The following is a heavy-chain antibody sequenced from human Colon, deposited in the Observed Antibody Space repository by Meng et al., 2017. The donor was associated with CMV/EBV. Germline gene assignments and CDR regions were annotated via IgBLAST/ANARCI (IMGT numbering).Heavy chain of an antibody. J-gene: IGHJ3*01. Sequence: GESLKISCAASGFTFSNFAMHWVRQTPAKGLEWVAVISFDGSHKYYADSMQGRFSISRDNSENTLFLQMGSLRVEDTAIYYCAKSHQPYVDAFDVWGHGTVVTVSS. CDR2: ISFDGSHK. CDR1: GFTFSNFA. D-gene: IGHD3-10*02. V-gene: IGHV3-30*18. CDR3: AKSHQPYVDAFDV.